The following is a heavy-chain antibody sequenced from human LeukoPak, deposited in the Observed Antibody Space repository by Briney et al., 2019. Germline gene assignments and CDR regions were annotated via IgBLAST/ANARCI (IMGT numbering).Heavy chain of an antibody. CDR2: IVVGSGNA. CDR1: GFTFTSSA. Sequence: GASVKVSCKASGFTFTSSAMQWVRQARGQRLEWIGWIVVGSGNANYAQKFQERVTITRDMSTSTAYMELSSLRSEDTAVYYCAALRSSGYPDAFDIWGQGTMVTVSS. CDR3: AALRSSGYPDAFDI. J-gene: IGHJ3*02. V-gene: IGHV1-58*02. D-gene: IGHD3-22*01.